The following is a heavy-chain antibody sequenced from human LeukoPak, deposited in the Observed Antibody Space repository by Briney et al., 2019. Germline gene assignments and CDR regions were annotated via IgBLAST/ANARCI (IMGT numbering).Heavy chain of an antibody. Sequence: GRSLRLSRAAVGFTLDDFAVHWVSRVPGGGMGWGYFISGDRRTNYYADSVRGRFTIPRHNSKKSLYLQMHTLKTEDPAFNYGAKYGQPCGGHEPYYFDYWGQGSLVAVSS. V-gene: IGHV3-43*02. CDR1: GFTLDDFA. D-gene: IGHD2-21*01. J-gene: IGHJ4*02. CDR3: AKYGQPCGGHEPYYFDY. CDR2: ISGDRRTN.